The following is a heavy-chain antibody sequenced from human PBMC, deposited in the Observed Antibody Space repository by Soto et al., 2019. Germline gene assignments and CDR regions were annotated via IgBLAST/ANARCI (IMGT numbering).Heavy chain of an antibody. V-gene: IGHV4-34*01. CDR3: ARGPLYTNYYYSYFMDV. Sequence: QVQLQQWGAGLLKPSETLSLTCAVYGGSFSGYYWSWIRQPPGKGLEWIGEINHSGSTNYNPSLKSRVTISVDTSKNQFSLKLSSVTAADTAVYYCARGPLYTNYYYSYFMDVWGKGTTVTVSS. CDR2: INHSGST. CDR1: GGSFSGYY. J-gene: IGHJ6*03. D-gene: IGHD4-4*01.